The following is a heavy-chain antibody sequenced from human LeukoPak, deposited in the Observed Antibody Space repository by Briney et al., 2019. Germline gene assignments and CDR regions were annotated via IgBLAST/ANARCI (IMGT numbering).Heavy chain of an antibody. CDR1: GFTFSSYA. CDR3: AKHYSQGGISWANLAAAPYFDY. CDR2: INGRDDST. V-gene: IGHV3-23*01. Sequence: QPGGSLRLSCATSGFTFSSYAMSWVRQAPGKGLEWVSAINGRDDSTFYADSVKGRFTISRDNSKNTLYLKMNSLRGEDTADYYCAKHYSQGGISWANLAAAPYFDYWGEGTLVTVPS. J-gene: IGHJ4*02. D-gene: IGHD6-25*01.